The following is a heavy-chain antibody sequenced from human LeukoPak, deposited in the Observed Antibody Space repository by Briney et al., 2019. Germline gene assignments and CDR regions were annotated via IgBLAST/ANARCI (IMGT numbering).Heavy chain of an antibody. V-gene: IGHV5-51*01. CDR1: GYSFSSYW. D-gene: IGHD6-13*01. CDR2: IYPGDSDT. Sequence: GGSLRLSCKGSGYSFSSYWIGWVRQMPGKGLEWMGIIYPGDSDTRYSPSFQGQVTISADKSISTAYLQWSSLKASDTAMYYWARQGSSWSHFDYWGQGTLVTVSS. J-gene: IGHJ4*02. CDR3: ARQGSSWSHFDY.